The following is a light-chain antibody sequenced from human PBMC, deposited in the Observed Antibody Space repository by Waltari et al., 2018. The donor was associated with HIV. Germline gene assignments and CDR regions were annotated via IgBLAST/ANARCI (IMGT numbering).Light chain of an antibody. Sequence: QSVLTQPPSVSAAPGQKVTISCSGSTSNIGSNSVSWYQQLPGTAPKLLIYEKDKRPSGISDRFSGFKSGSAATLGITGLQTGDEADYYCGTWDRSLSGGVFGGGTKLTVL. V-gene: IGLV1-51*02. J-gene: IGLJ2*01. CDR2: EKD. CDR1: TSNIGSNS. CDR3: GTWDRSLSGGV.